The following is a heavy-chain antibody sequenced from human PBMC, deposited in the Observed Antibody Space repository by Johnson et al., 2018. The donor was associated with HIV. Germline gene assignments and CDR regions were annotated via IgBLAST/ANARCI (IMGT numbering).Heavy chain of an antibody. Sequence: VQLVESGGGVVQPGGSLRLSCTVSGFTFSSYWMSWVRQAPGKGLVWVSRINRDGSSTSYADSVKGRCTISRDNAKNTLYLQMNSLRPEDTGLYYCAKDIASGYTNGGTLDIWGQGTMVTVSS. CDR1: GFTFSSYW. D-gene: IGHD6-19*01. J-gene: IGHJ3*02. CDR3: AKDIASGYTNGGTLDI. V-gene: IGHV3-74*01. CDR2: INRDGSST.